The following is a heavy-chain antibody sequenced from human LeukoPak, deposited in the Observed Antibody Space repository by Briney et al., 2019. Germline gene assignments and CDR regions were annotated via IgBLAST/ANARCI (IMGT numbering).Heavy chain of an antibody. V-gene: IGHV1-18*01. CDR1: GYSFTSSG. CDR2: TSAYTGNT. CDR3: ARVAEDCSSTSCYAGVDY. D-gene: IGHD2-2*01. Sequence: ASVKVSCKASGYSFTSSGFTWVRQVPGQGLEWMGWTSAYTGNTNYAQKLQGRVTMTTDTSTSTAYMELRSLRSDDTAVYYCARVAEDCSSTSCYAGVDYWGQGTLVTVSS. J-gene: IGHJ4*02.